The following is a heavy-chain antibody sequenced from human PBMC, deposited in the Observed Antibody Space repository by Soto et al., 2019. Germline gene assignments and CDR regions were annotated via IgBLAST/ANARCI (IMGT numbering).Heavy chain of an antibody. V-gene: IGHV4-59*01. CDR1: GDSISSYY. CDR3: AKNRGRVTTSWHFDY. D-gene: IGHD4-17*01. Sequence: SETLSLTCAVSGDSISSYYCMWIRQPPGKGLESIGYLYYGRSANYNPSLKSRVTLSVDTSTNQCSLTLSSMTAADTAVYYCAKNRGRVTTSWHFDYWGQGTLVTVSS. CDR2: LYYGRSA. J-gene: IGHJ4*02.